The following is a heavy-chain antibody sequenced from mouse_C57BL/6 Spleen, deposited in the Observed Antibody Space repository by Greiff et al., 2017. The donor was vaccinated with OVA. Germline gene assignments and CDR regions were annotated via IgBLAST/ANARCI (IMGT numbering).Heavy chain of an antibody. CDR3: ARVGRIYDGYPLYAMDY. D-gene: IGHD2-3*01. CDR2: ISSGSSTI. CDR1: GFTFSDYG. V-gene: IGHV5-17*01. Sequence: EVQLVESGGGLVKPGGSLKLSCAASGFTFSDYGMHWVRQAPEKGLEWVAYISSGSSTIYYADTVKGRFTISRDHAKNTLFLQMTSLRSEDTAMYYCARVGRIYDGYPLYAMDYWGQGTSVTVSS. J-gene: IGHJ4*01.